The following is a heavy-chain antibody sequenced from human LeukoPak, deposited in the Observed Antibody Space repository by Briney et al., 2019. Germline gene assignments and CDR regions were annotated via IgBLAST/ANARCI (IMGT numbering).Heavy chain of an antibody. CDR1: GFTFSSYS. J-gene: IGHJ4*02. V-gene: IGHV3-21*01. CDR2: ISSSSSYI. D-gene: IGHD2-15*01. Sequence: GGSLRLSCAASGFTFSSYSMNWVRQAPGEGLEWVSSISSSSSYIYYADSVKGRFTISRDNAKNSLYLQMNSLRAEDTAVYYCARRGFCSGGSCYIELDYWGQGTLVTVSS. CDR3: ARRGFCSGGSCYIELDY.